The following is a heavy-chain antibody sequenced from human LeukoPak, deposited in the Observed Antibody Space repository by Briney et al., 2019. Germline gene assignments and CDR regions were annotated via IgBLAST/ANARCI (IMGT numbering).Heavy chain of an antibody. CDR1: GGSFSGYY. J-gene: IGHJ4*02. CDR2: INHSGST. D-gene: IGHD3-3*01. Sequence: SETLSLTCAVYGGSFSGYYWSWIRQPPGKGLEWIGEINHSGSTNYNPSLKSRVTISVDTSENQFSLKLSSVTAADTAVYYCARRTGFWSLYYFDYWGQGTLVTVSS. CDR3: ARRTGFWSLYYFDY. V-gene: IGHV4-34*01.